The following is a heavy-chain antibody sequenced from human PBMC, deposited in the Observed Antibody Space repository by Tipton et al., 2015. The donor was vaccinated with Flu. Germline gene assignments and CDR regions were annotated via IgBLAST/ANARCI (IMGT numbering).Heavy chain of an antibody. CDR1: GYSISSGYY. Sequence: LSCAVSGYSISSGYYWGWIRQPPGKGLEWIGSIYHSGSTYYNPSLKSRVTISVDTPKNQFSLKLSSVTAADTAVYYCARQPSVGATSGFDYWGQGTLVTVSS. V-gene: IGHV4-38-2*01. J-gene: IGHJ4*02. CDR3: ARQPSVGATSGFDY. CDR2: IYHSGST. D-gene: IGHD1-26*01.